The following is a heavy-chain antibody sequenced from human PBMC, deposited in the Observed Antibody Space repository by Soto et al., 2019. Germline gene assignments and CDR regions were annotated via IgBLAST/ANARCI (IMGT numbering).Heavy chain of an antibody. V-gene: IGHV3-30*18. D-gene: IGHD2-21*02. CDR1: GFTFSSYG. CDR2: ISYGGSKR. J-gene: IGHJ2*01. CDR3: AKDHHTYCGGDCYAWINWYFDL. Sequence: GGSLRLSCAASGFTFSSYGIHWVRQAPGKGLEWVAVISYGGSKRYYADSAKGRFTISRDNSKNTLYLQMNSLRTEDTAVYYCAKDHHTYCGGDCYAWINWYFDLWGRGTLVTVSS.